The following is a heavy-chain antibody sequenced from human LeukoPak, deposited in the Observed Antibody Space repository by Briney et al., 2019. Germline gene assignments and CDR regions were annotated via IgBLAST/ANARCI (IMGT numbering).Heavy chain of an antibody. J-gene: IGHJ4*02. V-gene: IGHV4-39*07. CDR3: ARYSYGSSDY. CDR2: IYYSGST. CDR1: GGSISSNDYY. Sequence: SETLSLTCTVSGGSISSNDYYWGWIRQPPGKGLEWIASIYYSGSTNYNPSLKSRVTISVDTSKNQFSLKLSSVTAADTAVYYCARYSYGSSDYWGQGTLVTVSS. D-gene: IGHD5-18*01.